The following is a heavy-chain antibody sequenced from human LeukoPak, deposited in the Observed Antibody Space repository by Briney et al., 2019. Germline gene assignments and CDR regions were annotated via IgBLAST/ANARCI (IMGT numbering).Heavy chain of an antibody. CDR2: IYSSGST. D-gene: IGHD3-10*01. V-gene: IGHV4-4*07. CDR3: ARDAGSGSYYGFDY. J-gene: IGHJ4*02. Sequence: PSETLSLTCTVSGGSISSYYWSWIRQPAGKELEWIGRIYSSGSTNYNPSLKSRVTMSVDTSKNQFSLKLSSVTAADTAVYYCARDAGSGSYYGFDYWGQGTLVTVSS. CDR1: GGSISSYY.